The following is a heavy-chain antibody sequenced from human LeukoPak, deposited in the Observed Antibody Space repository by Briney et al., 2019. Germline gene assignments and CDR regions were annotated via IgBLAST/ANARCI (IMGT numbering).Heavy chain of an antibody. D-gene: IGHD1-26*01. CDR1: GGSISSYY. CDR2: IYYSGST. Sequence: PSETLSLTCTVSGGSISSYYWSWIRQPPGKGLEWIGYIYYSGSTNYNPSLESRVTISVDTSKNQFSLKLSSVTAADTAVYYCARDIGGSQVFDYWGQGTLVTVSS. V-gene: IGHV4-59*01. CDR3: ARDIGGSQVFDY. J-gene: IGHJ4*02.